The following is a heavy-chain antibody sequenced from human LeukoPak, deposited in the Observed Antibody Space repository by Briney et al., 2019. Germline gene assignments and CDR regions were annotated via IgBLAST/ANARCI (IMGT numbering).Heavy chain of an antibody. CDR1: GFTSSSYA. V-gene: IGHV3-21*01. D-gene: IGHD3-3*01. J-gene: IGHJ6*02. CDR3: ARDFGSRSGYYKYYGMDV. Sequence: PGGSLILSCAASGFTSSSYAMNWVGHAPGRGVVWVLSISSSSGHIYYADPVKRRFTIARDNAKNSLYLQMNSLRAEDTAVYYCARDFGSRSGYYKYYGMDVWRQGTTLTVSS. CDR2: ISSSSGHI.